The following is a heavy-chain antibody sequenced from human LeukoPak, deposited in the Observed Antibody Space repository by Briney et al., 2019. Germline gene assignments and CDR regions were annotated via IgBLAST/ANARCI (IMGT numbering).Heavy chain of an antibody. V-gene: IGHV4-30-4*08. CDR3: ARAGRSVSFDY. CDR1: GGSISSGDYY. CDR2: IYYSGST. J-gene: IGHJ4*02. Sequence: TSETLSLTCTVSGGSISSGDYYWSWIRQPPGKGLEWIGYIYYSGSTYYNPSLKSRVTISVDTSKNQFSLKLSSVTAADTAVYYCARAGRSVSFDYWGQGTLVTVSS. D-gene: IGHD4-17*01.